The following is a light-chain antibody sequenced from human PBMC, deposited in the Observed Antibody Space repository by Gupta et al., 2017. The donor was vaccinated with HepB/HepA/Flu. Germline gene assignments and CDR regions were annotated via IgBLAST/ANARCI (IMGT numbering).Light chain of an antibody. J-gene: IGLJ2*01. CDR3: QVWDTRTDHPVV. CDR1: NIGTKS. CDR2: EET. Sequence: SYILTQPPSVSVAPCRTARITCGGYNIGTKSVHWYQQRPDQAPLVVRYEETNRPSGIPERISGSNSGNTAILTISRVEAGDEADYDSQVWDTRTDHPVVFGGGTKLTVL. V-gene: IGLV3-21*03.